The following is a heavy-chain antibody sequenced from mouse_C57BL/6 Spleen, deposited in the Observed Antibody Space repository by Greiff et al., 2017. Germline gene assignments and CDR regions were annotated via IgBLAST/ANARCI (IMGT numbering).Heavy chain of an antibody. Sequence: VQLQQSGAELVRPGASVKLSCTASGFNIKDYYMHWVKQRPAQGLEWIGRIAPEAGDTEYAPKFQGKAPMTADTSSNTAYLPLSSLTSEDTAVYYCTFITTVVAADYWGQGTTLTVSS. CDR2: IAPEAGDT. D-gene: IGHD1-1*01. CDR3: TFITTVVAADY. CDR1: GFNIKDYY. J-gene: IGHJ2*01. V-gene: IGHV14-1*01.